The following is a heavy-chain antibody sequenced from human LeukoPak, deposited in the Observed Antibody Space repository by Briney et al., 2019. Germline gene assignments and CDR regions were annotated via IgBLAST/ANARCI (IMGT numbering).Heavy chain of an antibody. D-gene: IGHD2-21*01. Sequence: SETLSLTCTVSGGSISSSSYYWGWIRQPPGKGLEWIGSIYYSGSTYYNPSLKSRVTISVDTSKNQFSLKLSSVTAADTAVYYCARRLADRYSYFDYWGQGALVTVSS. CDR1: GGSISSSSYY. CDR3: ARRLADRYSYFDY. CDR2: IYYSGST. J-gene: IGHJ4*02. V-gene: IGHV4-39*07.